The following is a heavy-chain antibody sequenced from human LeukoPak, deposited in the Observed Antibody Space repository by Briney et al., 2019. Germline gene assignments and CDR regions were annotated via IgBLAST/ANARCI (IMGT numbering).Heavy chain of an antibody. D-gene: IGHD5-12*01. V-gene: IGHV3-30*18. Sequence: SGGSLRLSCAASGFTFSSYGMPWVRQAPGKGLEWVAVISYDGSNKYYADSVKGRFTISRDNSKNTLYLQMNSLRAEDTAVYYCAKAQGYSGYDLMDYWGQGTLVTVSS. CDR2: ISYDGSNK. CDR3: AKAQGYSGYDLMDY. CDR1: GFTFSSYG. J-gene: IGHJ4*02.